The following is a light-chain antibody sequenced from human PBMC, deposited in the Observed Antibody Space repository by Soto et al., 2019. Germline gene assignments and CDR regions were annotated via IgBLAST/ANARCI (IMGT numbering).Light chain of an antibody. CDR3: QQYYSTPQT. Sequence: DIVMTQSPDSLAVNLGERASINCKSSQSVLYNSNNKNYLAWYQQKPGQPPKLLIYWASTRESGVPDRFSGSGSGTDFTLTISSLQAEDVAFNYCQQYYSTPQTFGQGTKLEIK. CDR1: QSVLYNSNNKNY. J-gene: IGKJ2*01. V-gene: IGKV4-1*01. CDR2: WAS.